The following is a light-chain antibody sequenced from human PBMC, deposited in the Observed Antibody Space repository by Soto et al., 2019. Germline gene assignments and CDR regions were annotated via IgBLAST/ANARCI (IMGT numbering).Light chain of an antibody. CDR2: DAS. CDR3: QQRGNWPPGFT. V-gene: IGKV3-11*01. J-gene: IGKJ3*01. CDR1: QSISRT. Sequence: EIVLTQSPDTLSVSPGERATLSCRASQSISRTLAWYQQKSGQPPRLLIYDASNRATGIPARFSGSGSGTDFTLTISSLEPEDFAVYYCQQRGNWPPGFTFGPGTKVDIK.